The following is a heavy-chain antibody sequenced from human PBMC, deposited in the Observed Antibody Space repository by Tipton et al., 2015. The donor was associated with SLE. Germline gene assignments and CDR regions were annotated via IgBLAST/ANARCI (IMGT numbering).Heavy chain of an antibody. CDR1: GDSISSDHF. Sequence: TLSLTCTVSGDSISSDHFWAWIRQPPGKGLEWIGSFSHSDTSSYNPSVQSRVTVSVDTSRNQFSLKLTSVTAADTAVYYCVRDRGYAHFDYWGQGTLVTVSS. J-gene: IGHJ4*02. CDR2: FSHSDTS. D-gene: IGHD5-12*01. CDR3: VRDRGYAHFDY. V-gene: IGHV4-38-2*02.